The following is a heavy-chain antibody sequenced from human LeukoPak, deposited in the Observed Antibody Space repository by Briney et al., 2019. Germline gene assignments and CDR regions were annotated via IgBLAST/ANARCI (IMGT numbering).Heavy chain of an antibody. CDR2: VRGSGSDT. Sequence: AGGSLRLSCAASVFTFSTYAMSWVRQAPGKGLEGVSAVRGSGSDTYYANSVKGRFTISRDNSKNTLYLQMNSLRAEDTAIYYCAKTSRGNSGYDSPFDYWGQGTLVTVSS. CDR3: AKTSRGNSGYDSPFDY. CDR1: VFTFSTYA. J-gene: IGHJ4*02. D-gene: IGHD5-12*01. V-gene: IGHV3-23*01.